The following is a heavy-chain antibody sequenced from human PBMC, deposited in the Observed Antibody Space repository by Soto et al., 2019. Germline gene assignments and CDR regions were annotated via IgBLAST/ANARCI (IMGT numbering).Heavy chain of an antibody. CDR3: ARDQAVVVAANWFDP. J-gene: IGHJ5*02. V-gene: IGHV1-3*01. Sequence: ASVKVSCKAPGYTFTSYAMHWVRQAPGQRLEWMGWINAGNGNTKYSQKFQGRVTITRDTSASTAYMELSSLRSEDTAVYYCARDQAVVVAANWFDPWGQGTLVTVSS. CDR2: INAGNGNT. CDR1: GYTFTSYA. D-gene: IGHD2-15*01.